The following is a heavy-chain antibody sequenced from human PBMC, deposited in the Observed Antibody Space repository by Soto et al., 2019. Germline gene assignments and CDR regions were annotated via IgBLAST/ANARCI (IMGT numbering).Heavy chain of an antibody. CDR1: GFTFDAYP. V-gene: IGHV3-9*01. J-gene: IGHJ3*01. CDR2: LAWDGGSI. CDR3: VRDDAFDF. Sequence: EVQLVESGGGLVQPGRSLRLSCAASGFTFDAYPMHWVRQAPGKGLEWVAGLAWDGGSIEYVDSVEGRFTISRDNAKNSLYLQMSSLRDEYTALYYCVRDDAFDFWGQGTQVTVSS.